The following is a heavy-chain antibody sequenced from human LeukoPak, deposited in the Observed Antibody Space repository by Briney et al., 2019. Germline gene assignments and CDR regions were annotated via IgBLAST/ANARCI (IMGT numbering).Heavy chain of an antibody. Sequence: QTSETLSLTCTVSGGSISSSSYYWGWIRQPPGKGLEWIGSIYYSGSTYYNPSLKSRVTISVDTSKNQFSLKLSSVTAADTAVYYCARGLGYSYGYPLDYWGQGTLVTVSS. CDR3: ARGLGYSYGYPLDY. J-gene: IGHJ4*02. CDR2: IYYSGST. D-gene: IGHD5-18*01. CDR1: GGSISSSSYY. V-gene: IGHV4-39*07.